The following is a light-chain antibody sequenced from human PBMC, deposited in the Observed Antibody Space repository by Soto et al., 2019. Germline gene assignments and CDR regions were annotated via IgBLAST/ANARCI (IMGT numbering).Light chain of an antibody. CDR1: SSDVGAYNY. J-gene: IGLJ2*01. Sequence: QSALTQPASVSGSPGQSITISCTGTSSDVGAYNYVSWYQQHPGIAPKLMIYDVNNRPSGVSNRFSGSKSGNTASLTISGLQAEDEANYYCSSYTSSSTLVFGGGTKLTVL. V-gene: IGLV2-14*03. CDR2: DVN. CDR3: SSYTSSSTLV.